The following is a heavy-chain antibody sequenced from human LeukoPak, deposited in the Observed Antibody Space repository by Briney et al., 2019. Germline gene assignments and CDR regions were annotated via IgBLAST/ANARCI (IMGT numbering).Heavy chain of an antibody. CDR3: TVIGYCSGGRCIDY. Sequence: GGSLRLSCAASGLTFSNAWMTWVRQAPGKGLEWVGRIKSETDGGTTGYAAPVKGRFTFSRDDSKNTLYLQMNSLKTEDTAIYYCTVIGYCSGGRCIDYWGQGILVTVSS. J-gene: IGHJ4*02. D-gene: IGHD2-15*01. CDR1: GLTFSNAW. V-gene: IGHV3-15*01. CDR2: IKSETDGGTT.